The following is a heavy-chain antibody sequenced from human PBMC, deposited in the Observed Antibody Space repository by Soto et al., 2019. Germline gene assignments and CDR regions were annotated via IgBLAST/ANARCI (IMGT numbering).Heavy chain of an antibody. Sequence: ASVKVSCKASGYTFTSYAMHWVRQAPGQRLEWMGWTNAGNGNTKYSQKFQGRVTITRDTSASTAYMELSSLRSEDTAVYYCSGNTPEGSGGSCYSFGFDPWGQGTLVTVSS. D-gene: IGHD2-15*01. CDR3: SGNTPEGSGGSCYSFGFDP. CDR1: GYTFTSYA. CDR2: TNAGNGNT. V-gene: IGHV1-3*01. J-gene: IGHJ5*02.